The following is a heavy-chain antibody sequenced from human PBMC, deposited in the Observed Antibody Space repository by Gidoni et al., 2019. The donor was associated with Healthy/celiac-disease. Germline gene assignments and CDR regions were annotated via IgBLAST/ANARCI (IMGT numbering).Heavy chain of an antibody. CDR3: ARGAMVQGDQGSMDV. J-gene: IGHJ6*03. CDR2: IYYSGST. CDR1: GGSISSGGYY. V-gene: IGHV4-31*03. D-gene: IGHD3-10*01. Sequence: QVQLQESGPGLVKPSQTLSLTCTVSGGSISSGGYYWSWIRQHPGKGLEWIGYIYYSGSTYYNPSLKSRVTISVDTSKNQFSLKLSSVTAADTAVYYCARGAMVQGDQGSMDVWGKGTTVTVSS.